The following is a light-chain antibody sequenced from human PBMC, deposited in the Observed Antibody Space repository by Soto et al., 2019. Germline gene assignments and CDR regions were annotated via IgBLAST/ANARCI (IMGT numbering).Light chain of an antibody. V-gene: IGKV2-30*01. CDR3: MQGSHWPPWT. Sequence: DVVMTQSPLSLPVTLGQPASISCRSSQSLLNSDGSTYLNWFQQRPGQSPRRLIYKVSNRDSGVPDRFSGSGSGTDFTLKISRVEAEDVGIYYCMQGSHWPPWTFGQGTKVEIK. J-gene: IGKJ1*01. CDR1: QSLLNSDGSTY. CDR2: KVS.